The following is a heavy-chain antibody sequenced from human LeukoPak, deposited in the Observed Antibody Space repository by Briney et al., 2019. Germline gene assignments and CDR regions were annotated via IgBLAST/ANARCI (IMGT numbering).Heavy chain of an antibody. J-gene: IGHJ4*02. CDR3: ARGSEGLLWFGSLPGVDY. Sequence: ASVKVSCKASGGTFSTYAITWVRQAPGQGLEWMGWINPNSGGTNYAQKFQGRVTMTRDTSISTAYRELSRLRSDDTAVYYCARGSEGLLWFGSLPGVDYWGQGTLVTVSS. CDR2: INPNSGGT. CDR1: GGTFSTYA. D-gene: IGHD3-10*01. V-gene: IGHV1-2*02.